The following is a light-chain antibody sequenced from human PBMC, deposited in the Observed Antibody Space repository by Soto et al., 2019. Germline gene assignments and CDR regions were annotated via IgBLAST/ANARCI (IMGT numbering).Light chain of an antibody. V-gene: IGKV3-20*01. CDR3: QQYVSSPLP. J-gene: IGKJ4*01. CDR2: DTS. CDR1: QSVSSSS. Sequence: SVVTRSPVTLSLSPGERATLSCRASQSVSSSSLAWYQQKPGQAPRLLIYDTSSRATGIPDRFSGSGSGTDFTLTISRLEPEDFAVYYCQQYVSSPLPFGGGTKVAIK.